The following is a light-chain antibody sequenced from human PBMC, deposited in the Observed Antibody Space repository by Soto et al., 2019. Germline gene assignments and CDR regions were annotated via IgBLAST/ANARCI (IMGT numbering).Light chain of an antibody. CDR1: QSVSTY. CDR2: EAS. CDR3: QQRSHWHLT. Sequence: EIVLTQSPATLSLSPGERATLSCRASQSVSTYLAWYRQQPGQPPRLLIYEASNMATGIPARFSGSGSWTDFTITSSSLEPEDFAVYYCQQRSHWHLTFGGGTRVDIK. J-gene: IGKJ4*01. V-gene: IGKV3-11*01.